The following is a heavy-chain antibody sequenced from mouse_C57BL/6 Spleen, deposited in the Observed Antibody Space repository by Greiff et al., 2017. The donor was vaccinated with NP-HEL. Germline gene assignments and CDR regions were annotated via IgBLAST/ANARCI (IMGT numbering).Heavy chain of an antibody. D-gene: IGHD3-2*02. CDR3: ARVGAAQAPGAY. Sequence: DVQLQESGGGLVKPGGSLKLSCAASGFTFSDYGMHWVRQAPEKGLEWVAYISSGSSTIYYADTVKGRFTISRDNAKNTLFLQMTSLRSEDTAMYYCARVGAAQAPGAYWGQGTLVTVSA. CDR1: GFTFSDYG. V-gene: IGHV5-17*01. J-gene: IGHJ3*01. CDR2: ISSGSSTI.